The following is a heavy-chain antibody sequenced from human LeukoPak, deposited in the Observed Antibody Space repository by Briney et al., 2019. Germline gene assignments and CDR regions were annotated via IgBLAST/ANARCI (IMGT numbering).Heavy chain of an antibody. V-gene: IGHV3-21*01. CDR3: ARDSYYDILTGYTRDAFDI. Sequence: GGSLRLFCAASGFTFSSYSMNWVRQAPGKGLEWVSSISSSSSYIYYADSVKGRFTISRDNAKNSLYLQMNSLRAEDTAVYYCARDSYYDILTGYTRDAFDIWGQGTMVTVSS. J-gene: IGHJ3*02. D-gene: IGHD3-9*01. CDR1: GFTFSSYS. CDR2: ISSSSSYI.